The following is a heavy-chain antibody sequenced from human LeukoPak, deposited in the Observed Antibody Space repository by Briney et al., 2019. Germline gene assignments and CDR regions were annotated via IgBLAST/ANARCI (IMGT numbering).Heavy chain of an antibody. J-gene: IGHJ4*02. Sequence: PGGSLRLSCAASGLRFSDYYVSWIRQAPGKGLQWVSYISGGGDIMHYADSVKGRFTSSRDNAKNSGYLEMNSLRAEDTAVYYCARPPTGNINFDLWGQGTLVTVSS. CDR3: ARPPTGNINFDL. CDR1: GLRFSDYY. D-gene: IGHD1-1*01. CDR2: ISGGGDIM. V-gene: IGHV3-11*04.